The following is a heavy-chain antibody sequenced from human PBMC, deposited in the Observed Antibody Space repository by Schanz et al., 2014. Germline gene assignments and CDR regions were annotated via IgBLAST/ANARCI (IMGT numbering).Heavy chain of an antibody. CDR1: GFTFSSYA. V-gene: IGHV3-23*01. Sequence: EVQLLESGGGLVQPGGSLRLSCAASGFTFSSYAMSWVRQAPGKGLEWVSAISGSGGDTYYADSVKGRFTISRDNSKNTLYVQMNSLRAEDTAVYYCAKSMYSTSWAFDFWGQGAQVTVSS. D-gene: IGHD2-2*01. J-gene: IGHJ4*02. CDR3: AKSMYSTSWAFDF. CDR2: ISGSGGDT.